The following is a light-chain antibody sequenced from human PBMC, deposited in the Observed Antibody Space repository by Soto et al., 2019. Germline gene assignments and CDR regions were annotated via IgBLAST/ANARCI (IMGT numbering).Light chain of an antibody. J-gene: IGLJ1*01. V-gene: IGLV1-40*01. Sequence: QSVLTQPPSVSGAPGQRVTISCTGTSSDIGAGYDVHWYQQLPGAAPKLLIYNNNNRPSGVPDRFSGSNSGTSASLTITGLQAEDEADYYCQSYESNLRGYVFGTGTKVTVL. CDR2: NNN. CDR1: SSDIGAGYD. CDR3: QSYESNLRGYV.